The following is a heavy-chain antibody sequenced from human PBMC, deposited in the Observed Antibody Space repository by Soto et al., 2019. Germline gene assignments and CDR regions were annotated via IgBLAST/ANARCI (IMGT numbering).Heavy chain of an antibody. V-gene: IGHV1-18*01. CDR2: ISAYNGNT. D-gene: IGHD3-3*01. CDR3: ARERSSPSVWSGSHQYYYGMDV. CDR1: GYTFPSYG. Sequence: QVQLVQSGAEVKKPGASVKVACKASGYTFPSYGISWVRQAPGQGLEGMGWISAYNGNTNYAQKLQGRVTMTTDTSTSTAYMELRSRRSDDTAVYYCARERSSPSVWSGSHQYYYGMDVWGQGTTVTDSS. J-gene: IGHJ6*02.